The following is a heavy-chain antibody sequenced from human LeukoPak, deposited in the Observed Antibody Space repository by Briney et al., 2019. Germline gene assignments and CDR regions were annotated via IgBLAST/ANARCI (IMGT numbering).Heavy chain of an antibody. CDR1: GFTFSNYE. V-gene: IGHV3-48*03. CDR3: ARERGGYCSGTSCSRAFDI. D-gene: IGHD2-2*03. J-gene: IGHJ3*02. Sequence: GGSLRLSCAASGFTFSNYEMNWVRQAPGKGPEWVSYISSSGGTIYYADSVKGRFTISRDNAKNSLYLQMNSLRAEDTAVYYCARERGGYCSGTSCSRAFDIWGQGTMVTVSS. CDR2: ISSSGGTI.